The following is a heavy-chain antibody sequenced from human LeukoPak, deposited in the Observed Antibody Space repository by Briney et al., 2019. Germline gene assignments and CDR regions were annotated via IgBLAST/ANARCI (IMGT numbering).Heavy chain of an antibody. CDR1: GGSISSTNHY. V-gene: IGHV4-39*01. Sequence: SETLSLTCSVSGGSISSTNHYWGWIRQSPGKGLEWVGSISYSGSSYYNESLKSRVTISIDSPKNQLFLKLSSVTASDRGVYFCIVMLPDDAFDIWGQGTTVTVSS. CDR3: IVMLPDDAFDI. J-gene: IGHJ3*02. CDR2: ISYSGSS. D-gene: IGHD1-14*01.